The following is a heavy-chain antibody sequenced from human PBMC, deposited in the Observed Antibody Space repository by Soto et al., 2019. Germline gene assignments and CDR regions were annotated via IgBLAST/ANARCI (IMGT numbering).Heavy chain of an antibody. CDR1: GFTFSSYW. CDR2: IKQDGSEK. V-gene: IGHV3-7*03. Sequence: PGGSLRLSCAASGFTFSSYWMSWVRQAPGKGLEWVANIKQDGSEKYYVDSVKGRFTISRDNAKNSLYLQMNSLRAEDTAVYYCARELVGIAAAGTFDYWGQGTLVTVSS. D-gene: IGHD6-13*01. CDR3: ARELVGIAAAGTFDY. J-gene: IGHJ4*02.